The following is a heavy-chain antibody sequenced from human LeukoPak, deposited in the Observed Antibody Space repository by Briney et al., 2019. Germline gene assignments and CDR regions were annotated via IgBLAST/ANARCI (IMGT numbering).Heavy chain of an antibody. D-gene: IGHD3-16*01. CDR1: GGTFSSYA. CDR2: IIPIFGTA. J-gene: IGHJ4*02. CDR3: ASGGLQPQSDY. Sequence: ASVKVSCKASGGTFSSYAISWVRQAPGQGLEWMGGIIPIFGTANYAQKFQGRFTITTDESTSTAYMELSSLRSEDTAVYYCASGGLQPQSDYWGQGTLVTVSS. V-gene: IGHV1-69*05.